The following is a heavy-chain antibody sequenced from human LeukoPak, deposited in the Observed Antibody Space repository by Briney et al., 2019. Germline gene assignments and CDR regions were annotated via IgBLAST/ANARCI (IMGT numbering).Heavy chain of an antibody. CDR2: TYYRSKWYN. CDR1: GDSVSSNSAA. CDR3: ASEGYCSGGSCRGSWYFDL. V-gene: IGHV6-1*01. J-gene: IGHJ2*01. Sequence: SQTLSLTCAISGDSVSSNSAAWNWIRQSPSRGLEWLGRTYYRSKWYNDYAVSVKSRITINPDTSKNQFSLQLNSVTPEGTAVYYCASEGYCSGGSCRGSWYFDLWGRGTLVTVSS. D-gene: IGHD2-15*01.